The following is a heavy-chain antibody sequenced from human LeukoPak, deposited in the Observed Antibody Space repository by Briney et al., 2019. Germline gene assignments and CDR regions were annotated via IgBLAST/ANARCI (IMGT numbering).Heavy chain of an antibody. CDR3: ARGADYGATGHFDY. D-gene: IGHD4-17*01. CDR1: GGSFSGYY. Sequence: PSETLSLTCAVYGGSFSGYYWSWIRQPPGKGLEWIGYIYHSGSTYYNPSLKSRVAISVDRSKNQFSLKLSSVTAADTAVYYCARGADYGATGHFDYWGQGTLVTVSS. V-gene: IGHV4-34*01. CDR2: IYHSGST. J-gene: IGHJ4*02.